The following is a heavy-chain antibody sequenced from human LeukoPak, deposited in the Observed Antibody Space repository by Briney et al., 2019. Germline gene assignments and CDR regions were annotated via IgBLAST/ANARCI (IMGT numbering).Heavy chain of an antibody. CDR1: GFTFGSYG. CDR3: AKDLSSSSYHYYGMDV. CDR2: ISYDGSNK. V-gene: IGHV3-30*18. J-gene: IGHJ6*02. D-gene: IGHD6-6*01. Sequence: GGSLRLSCAASGFTFGSYGMHWVRQAPGKGLEWVAVISYDGSNKYYADSVKGRFTISRDNSKNTLYLQMNSLRAEDTAVYYCAKDLSSSSYHYYGMDVWGQGTTVTVSS.